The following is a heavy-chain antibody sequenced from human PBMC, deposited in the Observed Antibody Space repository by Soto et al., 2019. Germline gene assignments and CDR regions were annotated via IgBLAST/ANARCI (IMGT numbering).Heavy chain of an antibody. CDR2: IYYSGST. J-gene: IGHJ5*02. Sequence: SETLSLTCTVSGGSISSDYWSWVRQPRGKGLEWIGYIYYSGSTNYNPSLKSRVTISVDTSKNQFSLKLSSVTAADTAVYYCASYTTSSGSYYRFDPWGQATLVTVSS. V-gene: IGHV4-59*13. CDR1: GGSISSDY. D-gene: IGHD1-26*01. CDR3: ASYTTSSGSYYRFDP.